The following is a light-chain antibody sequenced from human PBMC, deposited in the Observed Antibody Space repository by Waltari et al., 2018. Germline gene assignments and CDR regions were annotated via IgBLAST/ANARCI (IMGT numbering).Light chain of an antibody. CDR2: VNSDGRH. CDR3: QTGGHGTWV. CDR1: SGHSSNI. Sequence: QLVLTQSPSASASLGASVKLTCTLSSGHSSNIIAWHQQQPEKGPRYLMKVNSDGRHSQGDEIPDRFSGSSSGAERYLTISSLQSEDEADYYCQTGGHGTWVFGGGTKLTVL. J-gene: IGLJ3*02. V-gene: IGLV4-69*01.